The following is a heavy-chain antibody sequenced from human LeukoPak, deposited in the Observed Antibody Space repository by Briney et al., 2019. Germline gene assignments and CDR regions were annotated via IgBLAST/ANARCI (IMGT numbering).Heavy chain of an antibody. J-gene: IGHJ6*03. CDR1: GFTFSSYG. V-gene: IGHV3-30*02. CDR2: IRYDGSNK. CDR3: AKGHRGRNIAAAGSNYYYYLDV. D-gene: IGHD6-13*01. Sequence: GGSLRLSCAASGFTFSSYGMHWVRQAPGKGLEWVAFIRYDGSNKYYADSVKGRFTISRDNSKNTLYLQMNSLRAEDTAVYYCAKGHRGRNIAAAGSNYYYYLDVWGKGTTVTVSS.